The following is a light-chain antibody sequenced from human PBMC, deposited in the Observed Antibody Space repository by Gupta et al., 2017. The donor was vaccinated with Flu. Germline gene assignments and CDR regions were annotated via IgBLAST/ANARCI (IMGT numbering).Light chain of an antibody. J-gene: IGKJ4*01. CDR3: QQTSSSPHT. CDR1: QGVIIY. CDR2: GAS. Sequence: IELTQSPSSLSSSVGDSVTITCRASQGVIIYLNWYQKRPGRAPQLLIFGASNLESGVPSRFSGRGSVTDFTLTISELQPEDSGIYFCQQTSSSPHTFGGGTKVEI. V-gene: IGKV1-39*01.